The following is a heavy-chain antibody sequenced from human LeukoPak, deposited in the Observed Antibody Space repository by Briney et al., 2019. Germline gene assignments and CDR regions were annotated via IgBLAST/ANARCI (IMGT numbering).Heavy chain of an antibody. CDR3: ARARRYSSSQYNWFDP. Sequence: ASVKVSCTASGYTFTSYGISWVRQAPGQGLEWMGWISAYNGNTNYAQKLQGRVTMTTDTSTSTAYMELRSLRSDDTAVYYCARARRYSSSQYNWFDPWGQGTLVTVSS. CDR2: ISAYNGNT. CDR1: GYTFTSYG. J-gene: IGHJ5*02. D-gene: IGHD6-13*01. V-gene: IGHV1-18*01.